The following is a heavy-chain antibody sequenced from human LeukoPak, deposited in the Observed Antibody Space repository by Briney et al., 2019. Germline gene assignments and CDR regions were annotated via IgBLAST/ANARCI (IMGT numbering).Heavy chain of an antibody. CDR3: ASLDNSGYYCFDY. Sequence: QPGGSLRLSCAASGFTFSSYWMHWVRQAPGKGLVWVSRINSDGSSTSYADSVKGRFTISRDNAKNTLYLRLNSLRAEDTALYYCASLDNSGYYCFDYLGQGTLVTVSS. CDR1: GFTFSSYW. D-gene: IGHD3-22*01. V-gene: IGHV3-74*01. J-gene: IGHJ4*02. CDR2: INSDGSST.